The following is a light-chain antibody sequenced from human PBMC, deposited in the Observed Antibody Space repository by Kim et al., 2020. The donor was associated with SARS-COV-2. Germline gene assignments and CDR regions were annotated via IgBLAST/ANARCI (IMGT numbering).Light chain of an antibody. V-gene: IGKV3-11*01. CDR1: QSVSSF. Sequence: SPGERATRSCRASQSVSSFLAWYQQKPGQAPRLLIYDASNRATGIPARFSGSGSGTDFTLTISSLEPEDFAFYYCQQRSNWPPRTFGQGTKVDIK. J-gene: IGKJ1*01. CDR3: QQRSNWPPRT. CDR2: DAS.